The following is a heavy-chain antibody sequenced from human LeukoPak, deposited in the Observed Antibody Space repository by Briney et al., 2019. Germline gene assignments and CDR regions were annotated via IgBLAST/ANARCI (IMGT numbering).Heavy chain of an antibody. CDR2: IYSGGST. CDR3: AREGDYDDDYDAFDI. J-gene: IGHJ3*02. CDR1: GFTVSSKY. Sequence: PGGSLRLSCAASGFTVSSKYMNWVRQAPGKGLEWVSVIYSGGSTYYADSVKGRFTIFRDNSKNTLYLQMNSLRAEDTAVYYCAREGDYDDDYDAFDIWGQGTMVTVSS. D-gene: IGHD4-17*01. V-gene: IGHV3-53*01.